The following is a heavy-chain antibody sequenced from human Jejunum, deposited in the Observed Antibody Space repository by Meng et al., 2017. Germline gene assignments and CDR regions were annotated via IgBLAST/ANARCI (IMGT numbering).Heavy chain of an antibody. Sequence: GESLKISCAGSGFTFSDYYMNWIRQAPGKGLERVSYISTSGSTISYADSVKGRFTVSRDNAKNSLYLQLSSLSAEDTAVYYCARRGYSYGYYYYGLDVWGQGTTVTVSS. CDR1: GFTFSDYY. CDR2: ISTSGSTI. J-gene: IGHJ6*02. CDR3: ARRGYSYGYYYYGLDV. V-gene: IGHV3-11*01. D-gene: IGHD5-18*01.